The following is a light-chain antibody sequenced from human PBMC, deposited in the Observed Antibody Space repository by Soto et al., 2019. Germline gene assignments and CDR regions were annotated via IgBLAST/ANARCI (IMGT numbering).Light chain of an antibody. V-gene: IGLV2-11*01. CDR3: CSYAGNXIYV. Sequence: QSALTQPRSVSGSPGQSVTISCTGTSSNVGDYNYVSWYQQHPGKAPKVMIYDVTKRPAGVPDRFSGSKSGNSASLTISGLQAEDEADYYCCSYAGNXIYVVGTGTKVXVX. CDR2: DVT. J-gene: IGLJ1*01. CDR1: SSNVGDYNY.